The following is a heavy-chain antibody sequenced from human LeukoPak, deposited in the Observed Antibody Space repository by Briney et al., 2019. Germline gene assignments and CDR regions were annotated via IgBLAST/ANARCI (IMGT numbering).Heavy chain of an antibody. D-gene: IGHD3-9*01. CDR2: IYYTGST. V-gene: IGHV4-59*01. J-gene: IGHJ2*01. CDR3: ASRTYYDTLTGYNYWYFDL. CDR1: GVSISDYY. Sequence: SETLSLTCTVSGVSISDYYWSWVRQPPGKGLEWIGYIYYTGSTDYNPSLKSRVTMSLDTSKNQFSLNLRSVTATDTAVYYCASRTYYDTLTGYNYWYFDLWGRGTLVTVSS.